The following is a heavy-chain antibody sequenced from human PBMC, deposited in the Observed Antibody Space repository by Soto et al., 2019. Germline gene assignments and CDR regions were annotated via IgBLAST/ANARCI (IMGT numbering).Heavy chain of an antibody. J-gene: IGHJ4*02. V-gene: IGHV1-69*02. Sequence: QVQLVQSGAEVKKPGSSVKVSCKASGGTFSSYTISWVRQAPGQGLEWMGRIIPILGIANYAQKFQGRVTITTNKSTSKPYMELSSRRSEDTAVYYCAMEYCSSTSCYRDYWGQGTLVTVSS. CDR2: IIPILGIA. D-gene: IGHD2-2*02. CDR1: GGTFSSYT. CDR3: AMEYCSSTSCYRDY.